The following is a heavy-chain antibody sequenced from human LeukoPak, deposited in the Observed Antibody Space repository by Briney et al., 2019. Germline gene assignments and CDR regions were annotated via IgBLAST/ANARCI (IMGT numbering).Heavy chain of an antibody. D-gene: IGHD6-19*01. CDR1: GYTFTSYG. J-gene: IGHJ6*03. CDR2: ISAYNGNT. CDR3: ARADSSGWSDQYYMDV. Sequence: GASVKVSCKASGYTFTSYGISWVRQAPGQGLEWMGWISAYNGNTNYAQKLQGRVTMTTDTSTSTAYMELRSLRSDNTAVYYCARADSSGWSDQYYMDVWGKGTTVTVSS. V-gene: IGHV1-18*01.